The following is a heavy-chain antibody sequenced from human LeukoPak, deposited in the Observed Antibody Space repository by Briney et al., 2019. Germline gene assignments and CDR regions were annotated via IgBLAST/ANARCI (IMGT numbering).Heavy chain of an antibody. V-gene: IGHV1-2*02. CDR3: ARTHRVVVTAIYFDY. J-gene: IGHJ4*02. CDR2: INPNSGGT. D-gene: IGHD2-21*02. CDR1: GYSFTKYA. Sequence: TSVKVSCKASGYSFTKYAIHWMRQAPGHRLEWMGWINPNSGGTNYAQKFQGRVTMTRDTSISTAYMELSRLRSDDTAVYYCARTHRVVVTAIYFDYWGQGTLVTVSS.